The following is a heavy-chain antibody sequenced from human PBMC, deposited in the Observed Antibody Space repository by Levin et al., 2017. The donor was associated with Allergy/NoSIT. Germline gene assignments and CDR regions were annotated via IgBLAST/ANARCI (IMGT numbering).Heavy chain of an antibody. D-gene: IGHD5-12*01. CDR2: IGTAGDT. V-gene: IGHV3-13*01. CDR3: ARGDIVATSSPGFDI. J-gene: IGHJ3*02. CDR1: GFTFSSYD. Sequence: GESLKISCAASGFTFSSYDMHWVRQATGKGLEWVSAIGTAGDTYYPGSVKGRFTISRENAKNSLYLQMNSLRAGDTAVYYCARGDIVATSSPGFDIWGQGTMVTVSS.